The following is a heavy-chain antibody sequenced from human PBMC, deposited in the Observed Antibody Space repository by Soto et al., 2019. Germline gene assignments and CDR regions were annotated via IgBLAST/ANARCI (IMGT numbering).Heavy chain of an antibody. CDR2: ISGSGGST. Sequence: GGSLRLSCVASGFTFSNYAISWVRQAPGKGLEWVSSISGSGGSTYYADSVKGRFTISRDNSKNTLYLQMNSLRAEDTAVYYCATYSGNYERYGVYYGMDVWGQGTTVTVS. CDR3: ATYSGNYERYGVYYGMDV. CDR1: GFTFSNYA. D-gene: IGHD1-26*01. J-gene: IGHJ6*02. V-gene: IGHV3-23*01.